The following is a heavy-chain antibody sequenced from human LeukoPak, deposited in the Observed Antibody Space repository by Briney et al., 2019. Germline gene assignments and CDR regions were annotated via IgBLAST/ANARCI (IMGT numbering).Heavy chain of an antibody. Sequence: GASVKVSCKASGYTFTGYYMHWVRQAPGQGLEWMGWINPNSGGTNYAQKFQGRVTMTRDTSISTAYMELSRLRSDDTAVYYCARDWRQQWLVKKQGYFQHWGQGTLVTVSS. CDR3: ARDWRQQWLVKKQGYFQH. D-gene: IGHD6-19*01. CDR1: GYTFTGYY. J-gene: IGHJ1*01. CDR2: INPNSGGT. V-gene: IGHV1-2*02.